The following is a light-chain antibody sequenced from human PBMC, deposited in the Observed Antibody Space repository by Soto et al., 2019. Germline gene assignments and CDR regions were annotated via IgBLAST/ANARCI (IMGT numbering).Light chain of an antibody. CDR1: SGNIASNY. Sequence: NFMLTQSHSVSESPGKTVTISCTRSSGNIASNYVQWYQQRPGSAPTTVIYEDNQRPSGVPDRFSGSIDSSSNSAALTISGLKTVDEADYSCQSYDDSHQVFGGGTKLTVL. CDR2: EDN. CDR3: QSYDDSHQV. V-gene: IGLV6-57*03. J-gene: IGLJ3*02.